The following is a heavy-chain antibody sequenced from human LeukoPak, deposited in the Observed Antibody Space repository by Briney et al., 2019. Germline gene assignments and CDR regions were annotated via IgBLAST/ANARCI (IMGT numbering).Heavy chain of an antibody. CDR2: IKSKTDGGTT. CDR3: STENGATLVFDSSFYYMDV. D-gene: IGHD2-15*01. V-gene: IGHV3-15*01. J-gene: IGHJ6*03. Sequence: GGSLRLSCAASGFTFSNAWMNWVRQAPGKGLEWVGRIKSKTDGGTTDYAAPVKGRFTISRDDSKYTLFLQMNSLTTEDTAVYYCSTENGATLVFDSSFYYMDVWGKGTTVTVSS. CDR1: GFTFSNAW.